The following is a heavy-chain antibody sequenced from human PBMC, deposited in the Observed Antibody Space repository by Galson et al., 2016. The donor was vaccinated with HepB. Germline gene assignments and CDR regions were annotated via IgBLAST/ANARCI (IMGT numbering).Heavy chain of an antibody. D-gene: IGHD3-3*01. CDR2: IGSKAYGGTT. J-gene: IGHJ4*02. CDR3: TRGPPPYYEFWSGSFLFDY. Sequence: SLRLSCAGSGFTFGDNAMSWFRQAPGKGLEWVGFIGSKAYGGTTEYAASVKGRFTISRDDSKSIAYLQMNSLKTEDTAVYYCTRGPPPYYEFWSGSFLFDYWGQGTLVTVSS. V-gene: IGHV3-49*03. CDR1: GFTFGDNA.